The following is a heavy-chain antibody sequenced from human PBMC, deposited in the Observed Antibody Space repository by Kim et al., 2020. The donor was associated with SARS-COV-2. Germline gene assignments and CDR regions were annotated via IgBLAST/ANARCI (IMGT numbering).Heavy chain of an antibody. CDR3: ARGSDVLTGYYKNAFDI. J-gene: IGHJ3*02. D-gene: IGHD3-9*01. CDR2: LYSDGGA. CDR1: GFTVSGNY. V-gene: IGHV3-66*01. Sequence: GGSLRLSCAASGFTVSGNYMTWVRQAPGKGLEWVSVLYSDGGAFYADSVKGRFTISRDNSKNTLYLQMNSLRAEDTAVYYCARGSDVLTGYYKNAFDIWG.